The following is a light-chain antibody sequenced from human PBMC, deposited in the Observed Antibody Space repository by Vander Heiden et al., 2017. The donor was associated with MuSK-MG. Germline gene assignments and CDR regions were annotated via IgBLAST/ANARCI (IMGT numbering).Light chain of an antibody. CDR3: QQSDGTPYT. CDR2: GAS. Sequence: DIQMTQSPSSLSASVGDRVTITCRPSQSISSYLNWYRQKAGNAPKLLIYGASSLQRGVPSRFSGSGSGTDFSLTIARLQPEDFATYYCQQSDGTPYTFGQGTKLEIK. V-gene: IGKV1-39*01. J-gene: IGKJ2*01. CDR1: QSISSY.